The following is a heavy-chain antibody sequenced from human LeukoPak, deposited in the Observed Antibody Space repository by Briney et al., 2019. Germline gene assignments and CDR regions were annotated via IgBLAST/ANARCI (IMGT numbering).Heavy chain of an antibody. Sequence: SETLSLTCAVYGGSFSAYYWSWIRQPPGKGLEWIGEINHSGSTNYNPSPKSRVTVSVDTSKNQFSLNLSSVTAADTAVYYCARGGRYSSGTFDYWGHGTLVTVSS. D-gene: IGHD6-19*01. CDR1: GGSFSAYY. CDR3: ARGGRYSSGTFDY. CDR2: INHSGST. V-gene: IGHV4-34*01. J-gene: IGHJ4*01.